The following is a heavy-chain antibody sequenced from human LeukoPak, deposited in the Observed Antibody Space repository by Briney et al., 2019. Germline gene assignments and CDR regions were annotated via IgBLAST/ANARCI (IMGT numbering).Heavy chain of an antibody. V-gene: IGHV1-69*04. CDR3: ASGAVAGAFDY. CDR2: IIPILGIA. Sequence: SVKVSYKACRGTFRSYAISWVRPAPGQGLEWMGRIIPILGIANYAQKLQGRVTMTTDTSTSTAYMELRSLRSDDTAVYYCASGAVAGAFDYWGQGTLVTVSS. CDR1: RGTFRSYA. D-gene: IGHD6-19*01. J-gene: IGHJ4*02.